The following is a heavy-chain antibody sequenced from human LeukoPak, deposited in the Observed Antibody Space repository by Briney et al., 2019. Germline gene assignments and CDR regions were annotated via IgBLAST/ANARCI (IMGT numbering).Heavy chain of an antibody. CDR1: GGSISSYY. CDR2: IYYSGST. Sequence: SETLSLTCTVSGGSISSYYWSWIRQPPGKGLEWIGYIYYSGSTNYNPSLKSRVTISVDTSKNQFSLKLSSVTAADTAVYYCARNIAADEYYYYMDVWGKGTTVTVSS. J-gene: IGHJ6*03. D-gene: IGHD6-13*01. V-gene: IGHV4-59*01. CDR3: ARNIAADEYYYYMDV.